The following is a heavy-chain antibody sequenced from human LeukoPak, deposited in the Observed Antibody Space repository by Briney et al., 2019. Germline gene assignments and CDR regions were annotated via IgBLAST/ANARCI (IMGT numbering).Heavy chain of an antibody. CDR3: ARGLASYYGSGIAN. CDR2: INHSGST. D-gene: IGHD3-10*01. Sequence: SETLSLTCAVYGGSFSGYYWSWIRQPPGKGLEWIGEINHSGSTNYNPSLKSRVTISVDTSKNQFSLKLSSVTAADTAVYYCARGLASYYGSGIANWGQGTLVTVSS. CDR1: GGSFSGYY. J-gene: IGHJ4*02. V-gene: IGHV4-34*01.